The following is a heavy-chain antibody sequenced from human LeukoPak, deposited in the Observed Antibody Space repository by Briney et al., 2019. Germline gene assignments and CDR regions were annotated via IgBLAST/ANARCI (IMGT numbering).Heavy chain of an antibody. V-gene: IGHV3-48*01. CDR3: AEDKASSGWYGMDV. CDR1: GFTLSAYT. CDR2: IDISSTTK. Sequence: GGSLRLSCAASGFTLSAYTMNWVRQAPGKGLEWVSYIDISSTTKYYADSVKGRFTISRDNPKNTLYLQMNSLRADDTAIYYCAEDKASSGWYGMDVWGQGTTVTVSS. J-gene: IGHJ6*02. D-gene: IGHD6-19*01.